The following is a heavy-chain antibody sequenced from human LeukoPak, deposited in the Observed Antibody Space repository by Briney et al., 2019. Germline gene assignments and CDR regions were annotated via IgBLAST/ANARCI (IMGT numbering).Heavy chain of an antibody. CDR3: ARAWLRRKYYYYMDV. D-gene: IGHD5-12*01. J-gene: IGHJ6*03. V-gene: IGHV1-18*01. CDR2: ISGYNGHA. CDR1: GYTFSLYG. Sequence: ASVKVSCKPSGYTFSLYGINRVRQAPGEGLEWMGWISGYNGHANYAQKFQGRVTLTTDASTNTAYMELRSLRSDDTAVYYCARAWLRRKYYYYMDVWGKGTTVTVSS.